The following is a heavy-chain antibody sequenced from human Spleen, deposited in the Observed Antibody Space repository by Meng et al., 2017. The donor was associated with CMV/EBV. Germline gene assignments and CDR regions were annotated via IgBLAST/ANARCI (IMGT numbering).Heavy chain of an antibody. J-gene: IGHJ4*02. V-gene: IGHV3-9*01. CDR3: ASGPNYGEPYYFDY. D-gene: IGHD4-17*01. CDR1: GFIFDDYA. Sequence: SLKISCAASGFIFDDYAMHWVRQAPGKGLEWVSGISWNSGSIGYADSVKGRFTISRDNAKNSLYLQMNSLRAEDTALYYCASGPNYGEPYYFDYWGQGTLVTVSS. CDR2: ISWNSGSI.